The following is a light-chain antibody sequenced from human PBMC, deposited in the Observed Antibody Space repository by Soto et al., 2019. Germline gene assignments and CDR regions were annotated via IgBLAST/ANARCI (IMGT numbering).Light chain of an antibody. V-gene: IGKV1-39*01. Sequence: DIQMTQSPSSLSASVGDRVTITCRSSQSIGSYLSWYQQKPGKAPNLLIYAASSSQSGVPSRFSGSGSGTDFTLTISSLQPEDFATYFCQQSNSTPRTFGQGTKVEIK. CDR1: QSIGSY. J-gene: IGKJ1*01. CDR2: AAS. CDR3: QQSNSTPRT.